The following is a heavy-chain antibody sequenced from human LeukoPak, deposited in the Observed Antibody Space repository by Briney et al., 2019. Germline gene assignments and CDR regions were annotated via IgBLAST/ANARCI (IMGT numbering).Heavy chain of an antibody. J-gene: IGHJ4*03. Sequence: GGSLRLSCAASGFTFSSYAMHWVRQAPGKGLEWVAVISYDGSNKYYADSVKGRFTISRDNSKNTLYLQMNSLRAEDTAVYYCARDKAGKGLGDYWGQGTTVTVSS. V-gene: IGHV3-30-3*01. CDR1: GFTFSSYA. CDR2: ISYDGSNK. D-gene: IGHD3-16*01. CDR3: ARDKAGKGLGDY.